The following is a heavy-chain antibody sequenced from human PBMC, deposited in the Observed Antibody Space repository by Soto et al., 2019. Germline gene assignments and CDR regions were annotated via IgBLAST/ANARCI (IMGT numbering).Heavy chain of an antibody. J-gene: IGHJ4*02. CDR2: IWYDGSNK. V-gene: IGHV3-33*01. Sequence: QVQLVESGGGVVQPGRSLRLSCAASGFTFSSYGMHWVRQAPGKGLEWVAVIWYDGSNKYYADSVKGRFTISRDNSKNTLYLQMNSLRAEDTAVYYCARDWSSSVVLDYWGQGTLVTVSS. CDR3: ARDWSSSVVLDY. D-gene: IGHD6-6*01. CDR1: GFTFSSYG.